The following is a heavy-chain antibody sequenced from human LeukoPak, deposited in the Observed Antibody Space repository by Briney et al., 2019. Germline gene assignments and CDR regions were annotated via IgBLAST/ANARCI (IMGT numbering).Heavy chain of an antibody. D-gene: IGHD1-20*01. J-gene: IGHJ4*02. Sequence: PGGSLRLSCTASGFTFSDAWVTWVRQAPGKGLEWVGRIRSKTSGGTTDYAAPVNGRFTISRDDSKNTILLQMNSLKTEDTAVYYCNTFNWNSPFDYWGQGTLVTVSS. CDR1: GFTFSDAW. CDR3: NTFNWNSPFDY. CDR2: IRSKTSGGTT. V-gene: IGHV3-15*01.